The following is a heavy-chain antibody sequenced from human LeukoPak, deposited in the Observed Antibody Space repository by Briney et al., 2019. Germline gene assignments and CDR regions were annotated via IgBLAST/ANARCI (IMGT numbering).Heavy chain of an antibody. CDR2: INHSGST. Sequence: SETLSLTCTVSGGSITSYYWSWIRQPPGKGLEWIGEINHSGSTNYNPSLKSRVTISVDTSKNQFSLKLSSVTAADTAVYYCARGPLIRFFWGATTGYMDVWGKGTTVTVSS. CDR3: ARGPLIRFFWGATTGYMDV. D-gene: IGHD3-3*01. V-gene: IGHV4-34*01. CDR1: GGSITSYY. J-gene: IGHJ6*03.